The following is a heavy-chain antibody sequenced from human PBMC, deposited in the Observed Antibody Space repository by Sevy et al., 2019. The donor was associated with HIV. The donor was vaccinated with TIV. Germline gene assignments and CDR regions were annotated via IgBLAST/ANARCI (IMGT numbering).Heavy chain of an antibody. D-gene: IGHD3-10*01. Sequence: GGSLRLSCAASGFTFSTYPMNWVHQAPGKGLEWVSSISFSSNYIYYTDSVKGRFTIFRDNAKNSVYLQMNSLRVEDTAVYYCARPYGSGSWEAFDLWGQGTLVTVSS. J-gene: IGHJ3*01. CDR2: ISFSSNYI. V-gene: IGHV3-21*01. CDR1: GFTFSTYP. CDR3: ARPYGSGSWEAFDL.